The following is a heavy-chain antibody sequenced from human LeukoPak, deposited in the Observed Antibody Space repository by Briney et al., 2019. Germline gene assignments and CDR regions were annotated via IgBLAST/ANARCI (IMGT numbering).Heavy chain of an antibody. Sequence: SETLSLTCTVSGGSISSSSYYWGWIRQPPGKGLEWIGSIYYSGSTYYNPSLKSRVTISVDTSKNQFSLKLSSVTAADTAVYYCARDRQIAVAGTDYWGQGTLVTVSS. CDR1: GGSISSSSYY. J-gene: IGHJ4*02. D-gene: IGHD6-19*01. V-gene: IGHV4-39*07. CDR2: IYYSGST. CDR3: ARDRQIAVAGTDY.